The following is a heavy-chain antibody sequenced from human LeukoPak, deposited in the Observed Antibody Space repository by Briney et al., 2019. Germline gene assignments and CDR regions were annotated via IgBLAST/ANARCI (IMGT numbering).Heavy chain of an antibody. CDR2: ISSNGGST. CDR3: VKGGQAEADYIDN. V-gene: IGHV3-64D*06. CDR1: GFTFSTYA. D-gene: IGHD6-13*01. Sequence: GGSLRLSCSASGFTFSTYAMHWVRQAPGKGLKYVSGISSNGGSTYYADSVKDRFTISRDNPKNTLSLQMSSLRGEDTAVYYCVKGGQAEADYIDNWGQGTLVTVSS. J-gene: IGHJ4*02.